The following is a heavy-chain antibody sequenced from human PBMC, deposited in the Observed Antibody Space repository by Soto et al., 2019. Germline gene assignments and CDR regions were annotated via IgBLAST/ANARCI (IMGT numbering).Heavy chain of an antibody. D-gene: IGHD5-12*01. CDR1: GFTFSSYS. CDR3: ARADSGYAHGYYYYGMDV. Sequence: EVQLVESGGGLVQPGGSLRLSCAASGFTFSSYSMNWVRQAPGKGLEWVSYISSSSSTIYYPDSVKGRFTISRDNAKNSLYLQMNSLRAEDTAVYYCARADSGYAHGYYYYGMDVWGQGTTVTVSS. V-gene: IGHV3-48*01. CDR2: ISSSSSTI. J-gene: IGHJ6*02.